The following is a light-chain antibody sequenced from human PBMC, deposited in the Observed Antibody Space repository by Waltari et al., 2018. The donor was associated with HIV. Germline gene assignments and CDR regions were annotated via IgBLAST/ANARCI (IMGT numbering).Light chain of an antibody. CDR1: ALANQH. V-gene: IGLV3-25*03. J-gene: IGLJ3*02. Sequence: SYELTQPPSVSVSPGQTARITCSGDALANQHAYWFQQKPGQAPVLFIYKDSGRPSGIPARFSGSRSGTTVMLTISGVQAEDEAYYYCQSVDSSRIWVFGGATKLTVL. CDR2: KDS. CDR3: QSVDSSRIWV.